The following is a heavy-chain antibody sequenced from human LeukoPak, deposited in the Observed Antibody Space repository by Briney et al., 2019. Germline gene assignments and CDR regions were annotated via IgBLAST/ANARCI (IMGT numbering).Heavy chain of an antibody. D-gene: IGHD4-17*01. CDR3: ARDPNGDYIGAFDM. V-gene: IGHV3-23*01. J-gene: IGHJ3*02. CDR2: IHAGGIPA. Sequence: GGSLRLSCTVSGFTFSAFAMMWVRQAPGKGPELVSAIHAGGIPAFYAESVKGRFTISRDNSRNTLFLQMNSLTAEETAVYYCARDPNGDYIGAFDMWGPGTMVTVSS. CDR1: GFTFSAFA.